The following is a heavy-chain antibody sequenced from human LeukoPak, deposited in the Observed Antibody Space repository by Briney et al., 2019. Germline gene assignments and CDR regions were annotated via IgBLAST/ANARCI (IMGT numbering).Heavy chain of an antibody. CDR1: GGSISSYY. J-gene: IGHJ4*02. V-gene: IGHV4-59*01. CDR2: IYYSGST. CDR3: ARGGEYYYGSGIDY. Sequence: SETLSLTCTVSGGSISSYYWSWIRQPPGKGLEWIGYIYYSGSTNYNPPLKSRVTISVDTSKNQFSLKLSSVTAADTAVYYCARGGEYYYGSGIDYWGQGTLVTVSS. D-gene: IGHD3-10*01.